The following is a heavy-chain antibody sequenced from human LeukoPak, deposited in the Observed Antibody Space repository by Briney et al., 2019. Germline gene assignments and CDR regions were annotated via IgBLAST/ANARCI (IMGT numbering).Heavy chain of an antibody. CDR1: RFTFSSYV. V-gene: IGHV3-66*01. CDR2: IYSGGST. J-gene: IGHJ5*02. CDR3: ARPYYYDSSGPRS. D-gene: IGHD3-22*01. Sequence: PGGTLRLSCAASRFTFSSYVMTWVRQAPGKGLEWVSVIYSGGSTYYADSVKGRFTISRDNSKNTLYLQMNSLRAEDTAVYYCARPYYYDSSGPRSWGQGTLVTVSS.